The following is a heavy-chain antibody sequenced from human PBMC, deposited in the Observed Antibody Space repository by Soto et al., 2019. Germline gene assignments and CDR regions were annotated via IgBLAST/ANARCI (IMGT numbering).Heavy chain of an antibody. Sequence: ASVKVSCKASGYTFTSYAMHWVRQAPGQRLEWMGWISAGNGNTKYSQKFQGRVTITRDTSASTAYMELSSLRSEDTAVYYCAKSATVPAAIAYWGQGTLVTVPS. J-gene: IGHJ4*02. V-gene: IGHV1-3*01. CDR1: GYTFTSYA. CDR2: ISAGNGNT. D-gene: IGHD2-2*02. CDR3: AKSATVPAAIAY.